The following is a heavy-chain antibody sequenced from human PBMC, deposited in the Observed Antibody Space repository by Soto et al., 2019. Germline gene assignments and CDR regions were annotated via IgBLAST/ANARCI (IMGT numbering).Heavy chain of an antibody. CDR3: ARASTYGSPWYYGMDV. CDR1: GFIVSSNY. D-gene: IGHD3-10*01. Sequence: EVQLVETGGGLIRPGGSLRLSCAASGFIVSSNYMSWVRQGPGKGLEWVSVIYSGGSTYYADSVKGRFTISRDNSKNTLYLQMNSLRAEDTAVYYCARASTYGSPWYYGMDVWGQGTTVTVSS. CDR2: IYSGGST. J-gene: IGHJ6*02. V-gene: IGHV3-53*02.